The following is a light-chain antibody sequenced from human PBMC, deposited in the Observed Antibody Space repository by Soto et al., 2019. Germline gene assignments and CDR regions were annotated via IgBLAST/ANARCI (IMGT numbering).Light chain of an antibody. V-gene: IGKV3-11*01. CDR3: QQPSKYYT. J-gene: IGKJ2*01. CDR2: DAS. CDR1: QSVSSY. Sequence: EIVLTQSPATLSLSPGERATLSCRASQSVSSYLAWYQQKPGQAPRLLIYDASNRATGIPARFSGSGSGTHFTLTISSLESDDIAVYYCQQPSKYYTFGQGTKLHIK.